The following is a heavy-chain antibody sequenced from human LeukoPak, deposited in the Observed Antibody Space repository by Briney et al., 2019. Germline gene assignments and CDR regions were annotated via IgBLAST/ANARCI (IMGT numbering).Heavy chain of an antibody. Sequence: ASVKVSCKASGYTFTGYYMHWVRQAPGQGLEWMGWIKPSSGGTNYAQKFQGRVTMTRDTSISTAYMELSRLRSDDTAVYYCATSQYYYGSGSYPSFNWFDPWGQGTLVTVSS. D-gene: IGHD3-10*01. V-gene: IGHV1-2*02. CDR2: IKPSSGGT. CDR1: GYTFTGYY. J-gene: IGHJ5*02. CDR3: ATSQYYYGSGSYPSFNWFDP.